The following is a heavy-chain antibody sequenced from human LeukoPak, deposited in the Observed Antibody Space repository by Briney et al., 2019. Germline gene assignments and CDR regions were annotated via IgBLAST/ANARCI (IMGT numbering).Heavy chain of an antibody. J-gene: IGHJ5*02. CDR3: ARRGIAVSGTLFDP. V-gene: IGHV4-34*01. D-gene: IGHD6-19*01. CDR1: GGSFSGYY. CDR2: INHSGST. Sequence: PSETLSLTCAVYGGSFSGYYWSWIRQPPGKGLEWIGEINHSGSTNYNPSLKSRITISVETSKNQFSLKLSALTAADTAVYYWARRGIAVSGTLFDPWGQGTLVTVSS.